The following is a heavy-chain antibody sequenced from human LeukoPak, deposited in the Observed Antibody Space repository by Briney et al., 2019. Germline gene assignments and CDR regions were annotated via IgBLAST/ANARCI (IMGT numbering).Heavy chain of an antibody. J-gene: IGHJ4*02. CDR1: GFTFSTYN. D-gene: IGHD3-3*01. CDR3: ARDGGRNNDY. Sequence: GGSLRLSCAASGFTFSTYNMNWVRQAPGKGLEWVANIKQDGSEKYYVGSVKGRFTISKDNAKNSLYLQMNSLRAEDTAVYYCARDGGRNNDYWGQGILVTVSS. CDR2: IKQDGSEK. V-gene: IGHV3-7*01.